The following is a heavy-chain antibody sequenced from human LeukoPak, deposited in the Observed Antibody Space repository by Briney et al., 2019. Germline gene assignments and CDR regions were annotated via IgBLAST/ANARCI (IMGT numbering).Heavy chain of an antibody. V-gene: IGHV3-30-3*01. CDR2: ISYDGSNK. CDR3: AKDLGQGTIFGVVIMPAY. Sequence: GGSLRLSCAASGFTFSSYAMHWVRQAPGKGLEWVAVISYDGSNKYYADSVKGRFTISRDNSKNTLYLQMNSLRAEDTAVYYCAKDLGQGTIFGVVIMPAYWGQGTLVTVSS. CDR1: GFTFSSYA. D-gene: IGHD3-3*01. J-gene: IGHJ4*02.